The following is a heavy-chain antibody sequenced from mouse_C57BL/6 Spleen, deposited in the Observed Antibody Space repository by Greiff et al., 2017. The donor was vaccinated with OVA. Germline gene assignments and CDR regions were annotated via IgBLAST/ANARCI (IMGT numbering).Heavy chain of an antibody. V-gene: IGHV1-26*01. D-gene: IGHD2-4*01. CDR3: ARHDYDPHAMDY. J-gene: IGHJ4*01. CDR2: INPNNGGT. CDR1: GYTFTDYY. Sequence: EVQLQQSGPELVKPGASVKISCKASGYTFTDYYMNWVKQSHGKSLEWIGDINPNNGGTSYNQKFKGKATLTVDKSSSTAYMELRSLTSEDSAVYYCARHDYDPHAMDYWGQGTSVTVSS.